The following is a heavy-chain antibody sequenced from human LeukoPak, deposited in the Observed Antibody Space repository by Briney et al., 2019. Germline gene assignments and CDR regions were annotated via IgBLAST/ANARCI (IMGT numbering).Heavy chain of an antibody. V-gene: IGHV4-4*07. CDR1: GGSISSYY. D-gene: IGHD3-22*01. CDR2: IYTSGST. J-gene: IGHJ4*02. CDR3: ASSQGYDSSGYEVDY. Sequence: KPSETLSLTCTVSGGSISSYYWSWIRQPAGKGLEWIGRIYTSGSTNYNPSLKSRVTMSVDTSKNQFSLKLSSVTAADTAVYYCASSQGYDSSGYEVDYWGQGTLVTVSS.